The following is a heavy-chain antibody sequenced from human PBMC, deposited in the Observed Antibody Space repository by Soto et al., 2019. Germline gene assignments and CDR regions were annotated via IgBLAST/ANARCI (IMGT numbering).Heavy chain of an antibody. V-gene: IGHV3-64*01. CDR2: ISSNGGST. CDR3: AGSYSSSWYSYYMDV. J-gene: IGHJ6*03. CDR1: GFTFSSYA. D-gene: IGHD6-13*01. Sequence: GGSLRLSCAASGFTFSSYAMDWVRQAPGKGLEYVSAISSNGGSTYYANSVKGRFTISRDNSKNTLYLQMGSLRAEDMAVYYCAGSYSSSWYSYYMDVWGKGTTVTVSS.